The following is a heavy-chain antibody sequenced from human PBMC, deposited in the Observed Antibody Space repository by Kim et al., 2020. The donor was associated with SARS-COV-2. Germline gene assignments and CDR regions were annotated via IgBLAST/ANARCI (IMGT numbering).Heavy chain of an antibody. V-gene: IGHV4-59*13. CDR1: GGFISSDY. J-gene: IGHJ6*02. Sequence: SETLSLTCTVSGGFISSDYWSWIRQPPGKGLEWIGYIYYSGSTYYNPSLKSRVTISVDTSKNHFSLKLTSVTAADTAVYYCARTSNMLRGYGMDVWGQGTTVTVSS. CDR2: IYYSGST. D-gene: IGHD3-10*01. CDR3: ARTSNMLRGYGMDV.